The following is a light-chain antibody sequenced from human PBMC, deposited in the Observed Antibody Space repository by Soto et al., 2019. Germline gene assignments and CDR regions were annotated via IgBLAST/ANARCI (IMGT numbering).Light chain of an antibody. CDR2: GAS. J-gene: IGKJ1*01. CDR3: QQYNYWPWT. CDR1: QSVSRN. Sequence: EIVMTQSPATLSVSPGERASLSCRASQSVSRNLAWYQQKFGQAPRLLIHGASTRATGIPARFSGSGSGTEFALTISSLQSEDFAVYYCQQYNYWPWTFGQGTKVDIK. V-gene: IGKV3-15*01.